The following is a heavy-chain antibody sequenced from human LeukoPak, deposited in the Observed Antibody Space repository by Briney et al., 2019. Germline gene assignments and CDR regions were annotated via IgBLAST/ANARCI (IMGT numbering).Heavy chain of an antibody. CDR2: IYYSGST. CDR3: ARESVVPAAFWYFDL. Sequence: PSQTLSLTCTVSGGSFNSGDYYWSWIRQPPGKGLEWIGYIYYSGSTYYNPSLKSRVTISVDTSKNQFSLKLSSVTAADTAVYYCARESVVPAAFWYFDLWGRGTLVTVSS. J-gene: IGHJ2*01. D-gene: IGHD2-2*01. V-gene: IGHV4-30-4*08. CDR1: GGSFNSGDYY.